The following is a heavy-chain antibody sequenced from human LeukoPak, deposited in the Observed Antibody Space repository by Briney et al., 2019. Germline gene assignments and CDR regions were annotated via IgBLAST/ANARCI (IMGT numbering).Heavy chain of an antibody. D-gene: IGHD4-17*01. CDR3: TTVTSDYYYYYGMDV. CDR2: MNPNSGNT. CDR1: GYTFTSYD. V-gene: IGHV1-8*01. Sequence: GASVKVSCKASGYTFTSYDINWVRQAPGQGLEWMGWMNPNSGNTGYAQKFQGRVTMTRNTSISTAYMELSSLRSEDTAVYYCTTVTSDYYYYYGMDVWGQGTTVTVSS. J-gene: IGHJ6*02.